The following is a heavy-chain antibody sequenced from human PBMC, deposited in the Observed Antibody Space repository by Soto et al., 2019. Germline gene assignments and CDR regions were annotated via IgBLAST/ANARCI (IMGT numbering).Heavy chain of an antibody. V-gene: IGHV1-18*01. CDR3: ARGRYGDY. CDR1: GYAFTTYG. CDR2: IIPHNGNT. Sequence: QVHLVQSGAEVKKPGASVKVSCQGSGYAFTTYGITWVRQAPGQGLEWMGWIIPHNGNTNYAQKLQGRVTVTRDTSTSTAYMELRSLRYDDTAVYYCARGRYGDYWGQGALVTVSS. J-gene: IGHJ4*02. D-gene: IGHD1-1*01.